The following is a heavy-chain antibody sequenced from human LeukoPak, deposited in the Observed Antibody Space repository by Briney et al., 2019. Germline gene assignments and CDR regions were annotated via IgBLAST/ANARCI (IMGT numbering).Heavy chain of an antibody. CDR3: AKAPLRFLDHYYYIDA. J-gene: IGHJ6*03. Sequence: GGSLRLSCATSGFHFTNYAMSWVRQAPGKGLEWVSALSGSGSSTYYADSVKGRFTISRDTSNNTLYLQMSSLRVEDTALYYCAKAPLRFLDHYYYIDAWGKGTTVTV. D-gene: IGHD4-17*01. CDR2: LSGSGSST. V-gene: IGHV3-23*01. CDR1: GFHFTNYA.